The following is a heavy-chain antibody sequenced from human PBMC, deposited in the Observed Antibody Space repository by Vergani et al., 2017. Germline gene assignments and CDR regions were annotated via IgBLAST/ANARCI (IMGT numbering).Heavy chain of an antibody. CDR3: ARPKPYGDYEVGFDY. Sequence: QVQLVQSGAEVKKPGSSVKVSCKASGGTFSSYAISWVRQAPGQGLEWMGRIIPIFGTANYAQKFQGRVTITADESTSTAYMELSSLRAEDTAVYYCARPKPYGDYEVGFDYWGQGTLVTVSS. V-gene: IGHV1-69*18. CDR1: GGTFSSYA. D-gene: IGHD4-17*01. CDR2: IIPIFGTA. J-gene: IGHJ4*02.